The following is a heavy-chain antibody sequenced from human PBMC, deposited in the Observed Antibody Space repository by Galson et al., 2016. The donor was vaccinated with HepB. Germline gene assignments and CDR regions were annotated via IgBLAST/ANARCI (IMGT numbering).Heavy chain of an antibody. Sequence: PALVKPTQTLTLTCTFSGFSLTTSGMYVSWIRQPPGKALQWLAFIDWDDDKYYSTSLKTRLTISKDTSKNQVVLRMTNMDPVDTATYYCARSTYSGSINFDYWGQGALVTVSS. CDR1: GFSLTTSGMY. J-gene: IGHJ4*02. CDR2: IDWDDDK. D-gene: IGHD1-26*01. CDR3: ARSTYSGSINFDY. V-gene: IGHV2-70*01.